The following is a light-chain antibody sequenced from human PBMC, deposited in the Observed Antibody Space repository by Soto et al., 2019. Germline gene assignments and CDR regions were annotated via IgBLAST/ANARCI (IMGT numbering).Light chain of an antibody. CDR1: KLGNKF. CDR2: RGN. Sequence: SYELTQPPSVSVAPGQTARITCSGDKLGNKFPCWYQVKPCQSPVLVIYRGNNRPSGIPERFSGSSSGNTATLTISGTQAMDEADYSCQAWDSSIHYVFGTGTKLTVL. V-gene: IGLV3-1*01. J-gene: IGLJ1*01. CDR3: QAWDSSIHYV.